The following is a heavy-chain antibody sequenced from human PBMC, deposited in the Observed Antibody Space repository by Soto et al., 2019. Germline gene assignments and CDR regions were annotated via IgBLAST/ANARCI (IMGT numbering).Heavy chain of an antibody. Sequence: QVQLQESGPGLVEPSQTLSLNCTVSGASISSGDFYWSWVRQSPDKVLEWIGHVSYNGRSYYNPSLKRRVTMSVDPSNNQFSVKLTSVIPSDTAVYFCTRSGKSLLDYWGQGALVAVSA. J-gene: IGHJ4*02. CDR2: VSYNGRS. V-gene: IGHV4-30-4*01. CDR1: GASISSGDFY. CDR3: TRSGKSLLDY. D-gene: IGHD1-26*01.